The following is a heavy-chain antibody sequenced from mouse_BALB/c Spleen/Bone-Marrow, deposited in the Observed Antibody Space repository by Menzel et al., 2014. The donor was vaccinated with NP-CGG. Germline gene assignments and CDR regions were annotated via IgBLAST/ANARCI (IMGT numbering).Heavy chain of an antibody. CDR1: GYAFTSYL. Sequence: QVHVKQSGAELVRPGTSVKVSCKASGYAFTSYLIEWVKQRPGQGLEWIGVINPGSGGTNYNEKFKGKATLTADKSSSTAYMQLSSLTSDDSAVYFCARRDYAMDYWGQGTSVTVSS. J-gene: IGHJ4*01. CDR3: ARRDYAMDY. CDR2: INPGSGGT. V-gene: IGHV1-54*01.